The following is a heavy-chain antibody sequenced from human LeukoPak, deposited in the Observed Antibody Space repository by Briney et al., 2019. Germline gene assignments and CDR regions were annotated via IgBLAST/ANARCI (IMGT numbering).Heavy chain of an antibody. V-gene: IGHV3-74*01. CDR2: INSDGSTT. J-gene: IGHJ4*02. Sequence: PGGSLRLSCAASGFSFSSSWMHWVRQAPGKGLVWVSRINSDGSTTNYADSVKGRFTISRDNAKNSLYLQMNSLRAEDTAVYYCAREIFWSGYYSNLHFDYWGQGTLVTVSS. CDR1: GFSFSSSW. CDR3: AREIFWSGYYSNLHFDY. D-gene: IGHD3-3*01.